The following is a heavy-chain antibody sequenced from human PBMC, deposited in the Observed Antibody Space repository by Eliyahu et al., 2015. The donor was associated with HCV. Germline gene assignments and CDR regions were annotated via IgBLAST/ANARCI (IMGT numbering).Heavy chain of an antibody. J-gene: IGHJ1*01. Sequence: EVQLLESGGHLVQPGRSLTLSCAXSGFTFXCXSLTWXRQXPGKGLEWLXSINAPGHNTYYADSVKGRFTISRDNSESTVYLQMNSLTAEDTAIYYCVKDNSDGTVVNQWTASEWGQGTLVTVSS. CDR1: GFTFXCXS. V-gene: IGHV3-23*01. CDR2: INAPGHNT. CDR3: VKDNSDGTVVNQWTASE. D-gene: IGHD4-23*01.